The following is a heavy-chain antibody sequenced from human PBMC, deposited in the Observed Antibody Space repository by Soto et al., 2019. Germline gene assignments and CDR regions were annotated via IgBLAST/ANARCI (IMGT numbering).Heavy chain of an antibody. Sequence: GESLKISCKGSGYSFTRYWISWVRQMPGKGLEWMGRLDPSDSYTNYSPSFQGHVTISADKSISTAYLQCSSLKASDTAMYYCARHTAYYYDSSGYYPAYWGQGTLVTVSS. CDR3: ARHTAYYYDSSGYYPAY. J-gene: IGHJ4*02. V-gene: IGHV5-10-1*01. CDR1: GYSFTRYW. D-gene: IGHD3-22*01. CDR2: LDPSDSYT.